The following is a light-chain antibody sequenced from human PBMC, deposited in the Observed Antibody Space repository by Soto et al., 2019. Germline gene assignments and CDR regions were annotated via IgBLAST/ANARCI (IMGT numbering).Light chain of an antibody. CDR3: QQRSNWLFT. Sequence: EIVLTQSPATLSLSPGERATLSCRASQSVSSYLAWYQQKPGQAPRLLISDASNRATGIPARLSGSGSGTDFTLTISSLEPEDFAVYYCQQRSNWLFTFGPGTKVDIK. CDR2: DAS. V-gene: IGKV3-11*01. J-gene: IGKJ3*01. CDR1: QSVSSY.